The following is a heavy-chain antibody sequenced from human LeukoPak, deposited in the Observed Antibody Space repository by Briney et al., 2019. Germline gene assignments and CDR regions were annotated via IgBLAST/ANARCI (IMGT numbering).Heavy chain of an antibody. J-gene: IGHJ5*02. CDR2: IYHSGSA. D-gene: IGHD2-2*01. Sequence: SETLSLTCAVSGYSISSGYQWAWIRQSPGKGLEWIGSIYHSGSAHYNPSLKSRVTVSVETSKNQFSLKMYSVTAADTAVYYCARDPRWLTPDCTSTSCYEIYFDPSGQGTLVTVSS. V-gene: IGHV4-38-2*02. CDR3: ARDPRWLTPDCTSTSCYEIYFDP. CDR1: GYSISSGYQ.